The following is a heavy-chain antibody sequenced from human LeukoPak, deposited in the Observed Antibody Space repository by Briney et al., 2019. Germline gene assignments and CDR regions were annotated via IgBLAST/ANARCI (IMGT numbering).Heavy chain of an antibody. CDR2: ISASGGSS. CDR3: AKDRITGTPYYFDY. D-gene: IGHD1-20*01. CDR1: GFTFSSYA. J-gene: IGHJ4*02. V-gene: IGHV3-23*01. Sequence: RGSLRLSCAASGFTFSSYAMSWVRQAPGKGLEWVLGISASGGSSYYADSVKGRFTISRDNSKNTLYLQMDSLRAEDTAVYYCAKDRITGTPYYFDYWGQGTLVTVSS.